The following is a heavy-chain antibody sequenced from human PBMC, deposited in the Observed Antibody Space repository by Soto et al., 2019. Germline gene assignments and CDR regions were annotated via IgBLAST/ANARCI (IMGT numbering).Heavy chain of an antibody. CDR2: ISYDGSNK. J-gene: IGHJ6*02. CDR3: AREEGSGWGYYYYGMDV. D-gene: IGHD6-19*01. CDR1: GFTFSSYA. Sequence: QVQLAESGGGVVQPGRSLRLSCAASGFTFSSYAMHWVRQAPGKGLEWVAVISYDGSNKYYADSVKGRFTISRDNSKNTLYLQMNSLRAEDTAVYYCAREEGSGWGYYYYGMDVWGQGTTVTVSS. V-gene: IGHV3-30-3*01.